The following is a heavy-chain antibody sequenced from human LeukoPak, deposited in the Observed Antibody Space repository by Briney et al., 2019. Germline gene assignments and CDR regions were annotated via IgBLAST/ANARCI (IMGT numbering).Heavy chain of an antibody. Sequence: GGSLRLSCAASGFTFSSYWMHWVRQGPGKGLVWVSRINSDGSSTSYADSVKGRFTMSRDNAKNTLYLQMNSLRAQDTAVYYCARESGDSSHADYWGQGTLVTVSS. V-gene: IGHV3-74*01. D-gene: IGHD2-15*01. CDR3: ARESGDSSHADY. CDR2: INSDGSST. J-gene: IGHJ4*02. CDR1: GFTFSSYW.